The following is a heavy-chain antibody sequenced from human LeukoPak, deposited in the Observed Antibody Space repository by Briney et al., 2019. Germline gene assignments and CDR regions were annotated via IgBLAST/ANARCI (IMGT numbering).Heavy chain of an antibody. Sequence: SETLSLTCTVSGGSISNYYWSWIRQPPGKALEWIGYIYYTGTTKYNPSLKSRATITLDTSKNQFSLKLTSVTAADTALFFCARGYDIDVWGQGTTGTVSS. V-gene: IGHV4-59*01. CDR3: ARGYDIDV. J-gene: IGHJ6*02. CDR1: GGSISNYY. CDR2: IYYTGTT.